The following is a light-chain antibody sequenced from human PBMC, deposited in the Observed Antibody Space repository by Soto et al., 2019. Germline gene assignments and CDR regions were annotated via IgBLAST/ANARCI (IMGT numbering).Light chain of an antibody. J-gene: IGLJ3*02. Sequence: QSVLTRPPSVSGAPGQRVTISCTGSSSNIGAGYNVHWYQQLPGTAPKLLIYGNSNRPSGVPDRFSGSKSGTSASLAITGLKAEDEADYYCQSYDSSLSGWVFGRGTKLTVL. CDR2: GNS. CDR3: QSYDSSLSGWV. V-gene: IGLV1-40*01. CDR1: SSNIGAGYN.